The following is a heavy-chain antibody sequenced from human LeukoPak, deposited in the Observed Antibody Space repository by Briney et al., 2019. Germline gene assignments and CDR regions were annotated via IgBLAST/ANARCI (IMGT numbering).Heavy chain of an antibody. D-gene: IGHD4-17*01. Sequence: GGSLRLSCAASGFTFSSYVMNWVRQAPGEGLEWVSGISRSGDVTYYADSVKGRFTISRDNSKNTLYSQIDGLRAEDTAIYYCAKDRDDYGDFAFDYWGQGTLVTVSS. CDR3: AKDRDDYGDFAFDY. CDR2: ISRSGDVT. CDR1: GFTFSSYV. J-gene: IGHJ4*02. V-gene: IGHV3-23*01.